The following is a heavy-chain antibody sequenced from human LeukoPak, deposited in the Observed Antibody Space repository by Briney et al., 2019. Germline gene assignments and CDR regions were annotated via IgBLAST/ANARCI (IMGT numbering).Heavy chain of an antibody. Sequence: ASVKVSCKASGYTFTGYYMHWVRQAPGQGLEWMGWISAYNGSTNYAQKLQGRVTMTTDTSTSTAYMELRSLRSDDTAVYYCARTSPHWAYWGQGTLVTVSS. J-gene: IGHJ4*02. CDR3: ARTSPHWAY. CDR2: ISAYNGST. D-gene: IGHD3-16*01. CDR1: GYTFTGYY. V-gene: IGHV1-18*04.